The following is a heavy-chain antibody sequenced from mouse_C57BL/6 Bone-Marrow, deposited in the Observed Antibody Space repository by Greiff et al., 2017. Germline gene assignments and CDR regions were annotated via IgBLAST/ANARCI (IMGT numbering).Heavy chain of an antibody. CDR3: ARYYYGSSDAMDY. V-gene: IGHV1-63*01. CDR1: GYTFTNYW. J-gene: IGHJ4*01. D-gene: IGHD1-1*01. Sequence: QVQLQQSGAELVRPGTSVKMSCKASGYTFTNYWIGWAKQRPGHGLAWIGDIYPGGGYTNYNEKFKGKATLPADKSSSTAYMQFSSLTSEDSAIYYCARYYYGSSDAMDYWGQGTSVTVSS. CDR2: IYPGGGYT.